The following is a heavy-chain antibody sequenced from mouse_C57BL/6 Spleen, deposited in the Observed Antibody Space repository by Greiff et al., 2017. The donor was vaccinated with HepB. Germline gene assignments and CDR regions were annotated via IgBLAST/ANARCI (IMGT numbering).Heavy chain of an antibody. CDR3: ARGGSLRLYAMDY. J-gene: IGHJ4*01. CDR2: IDPSDSYT. V-gene: IGHV1-59*01. CDR1: GYTFTSYW. Sequence: VQLQQPGAELVRPGTSVKLSCKASGYTFTSYWMHWVKQRPGQGLEWIGVIDPSDSYTNYNQKFKGKATLTVDTSSSTAYMQLSSLTSEDSAVYYCARGGSLRLYAMDYWGQGTSVTVSS. D-gene: IGHD1-2*01.